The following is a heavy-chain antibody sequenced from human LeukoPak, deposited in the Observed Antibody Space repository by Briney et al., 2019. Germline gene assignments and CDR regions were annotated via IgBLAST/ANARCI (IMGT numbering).Heavy chain of an antibody. V-gene: IGHV4-59*01. CDR1: GGSISSYY. Sequence: SETLSLTCTVSGGSISSYYWSWIRQPPGKGLEWIGYIYYSGSTNYNPSLNSRVTISVDTSKNQFSLRLSSVTAADTAVYYCGRSLSSAWYYFAYWGQRTLVTVSS. CDR3: GRSLSSAWYYFAY. D-gene: IGHD6-19*01. J-gene: IGHJ4*02. CDR2: IYYSGST.